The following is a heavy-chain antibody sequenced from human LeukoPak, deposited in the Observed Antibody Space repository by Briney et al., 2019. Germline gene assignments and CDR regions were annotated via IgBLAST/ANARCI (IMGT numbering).Heavy chain of an antibody. Sequence: GSLRLSCAASGFTFSNFGLNWVRQAPGKGLEWVAFISDNGRRTYYLESVKGLFTISRDDSKNTLYLQMNSLRVEDTAVYYCARDRIGKYSIDYWGQGTLVTVSS. CDR3: ARDRIGKYSIDY. V-gene: IGHV3-33*08. CDR2: ISDNGRRT. CDR1: GFTFSNFG. D-gene: IGHD2-15*01. J-gene: IGHJ4*02.